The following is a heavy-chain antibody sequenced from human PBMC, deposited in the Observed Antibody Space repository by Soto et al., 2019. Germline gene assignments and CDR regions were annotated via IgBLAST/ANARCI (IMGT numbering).Heavy chain of an antibody. CDR3: ARGGYYYYGSFPSRYNWFDP. Sequence: QVQLQESGPGLVKPSQTLSLTCTVSGGSISSGGYYWSWIRQHPGKGLEWIGYIYYSGSTYYNPSLKSRVTISVDTSKNQFSLKLSSVTAADTAVYYCARGGYYYYGSFPSRYNWFDPWGQGTLVTVSS. J-gene: IGHJ5*02. D-gene: IGHD3-10*01. CDR2: IYYSGST. V-gene: IGHV4-31*03. CDR1: GGSISSGGYY.